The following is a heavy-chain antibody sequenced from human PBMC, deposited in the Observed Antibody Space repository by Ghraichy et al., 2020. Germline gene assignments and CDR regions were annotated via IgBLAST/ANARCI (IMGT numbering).Heavy chain of an antibody. J-gene: IGHJ4*02. CDR3: ATRPDYDILTGYGGLDF. Sequence: GESLNISCAASGFTFRNFAMRWVRQAPGKGLEWVSAISSSGDTTYYADSVQGRFTISRDNSKNTLYLQMSSLRTKDTAVYYCATRPDYDILTGYGGLDFWGQGTLVTVSS. D-gene: IGHD3-9*01. CDR1: GFTFRNFA. V-gene: IGHV3-23*01. CDR2: ISSSGDTT.